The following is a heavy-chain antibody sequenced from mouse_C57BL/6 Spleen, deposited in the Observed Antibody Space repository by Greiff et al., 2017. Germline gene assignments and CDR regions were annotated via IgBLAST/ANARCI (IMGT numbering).Heavy chain of an antibody. V-gene: IGHV3-6*01. D-gene: IGHD2-1*01. CDR2: ISYDGSN. J-gene: IGHJ1*03. CDR3: ARDVCDIYYDNYVWYFDV. Sequence: EVQLQESGPGLVKPSQSLSLTCSVSGYSITSGYYWNWIRQFPGNKLEWMGYISYDGSNNYNPTLKNRISITRDTSKNQFFLKLNSVTTEDTATYYCARDVCDIYYDNYVWYFDVWGTGTTGTVSS. CDR1: GYSITSGYY.